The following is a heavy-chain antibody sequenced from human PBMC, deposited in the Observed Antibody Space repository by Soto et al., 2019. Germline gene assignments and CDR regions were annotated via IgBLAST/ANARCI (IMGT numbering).Heavy chain of an antibody. CDR2: INGDGSST. CDR3: GGYGDYVC. V-gene: IGHV3-74*01. Sequence: EVQLVESGGGLVQPGGSLRLSCAASGFIFRRYWMHWVRQAPGKGLVWVSRINGDGSSTTYADSVKGRFTISRDNAKNTMYLQMNSLRAEDTAVYYCGGYGDYVCWGQGTLVTVSS. D-gene: IGHD4-17*01. J-gene: IGHJ4*02. CDR1: GFIFRRYW.